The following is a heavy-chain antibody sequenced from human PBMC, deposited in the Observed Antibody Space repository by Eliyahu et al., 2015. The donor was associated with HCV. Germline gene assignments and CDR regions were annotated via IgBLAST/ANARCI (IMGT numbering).Heavy chain of an antibody. CDR1: GGSISSSSYY. J-gene: IGHJ5*02. V-gene: IGHV4-39*01. CDR2: IYYSGST. Sequence: QLQLQESGPGLVKPSETLSLTCTVSGGSISSSSYYWAWSRQPPGKGLEWIGSIYYSGSTYYNPSLKSRVTISVDTSKNQFSLKLSSVTAADTAVYYCARHKPYTAMVTFWFDPWGQGTLVTVSS. CDR3: ARHKPYTAMVTFWFDP. D-gene: IGHD5-18*01.